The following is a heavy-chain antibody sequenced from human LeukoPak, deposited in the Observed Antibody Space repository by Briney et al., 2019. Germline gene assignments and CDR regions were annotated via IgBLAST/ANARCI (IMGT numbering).Heavy chain of an antibody. CDR2: IIPIFGTA. V-gene: IGHV1-69*05. CDR1: GGTFSSYA. J-gene: IGHJ4*02. Sequence: SVKVSCKASGGTFSSYAISWVRQAPGQGLEWMGGIIPIFGTANYAQRFQGRVTITTDESTSTAYMELSSLRSEDTAVYYCARNIAARPWAPYYFDYWGQGTLVTVSS. D-gene: IGHD6-6*01. CDR3: ARNIAARPWAPYYFDY.